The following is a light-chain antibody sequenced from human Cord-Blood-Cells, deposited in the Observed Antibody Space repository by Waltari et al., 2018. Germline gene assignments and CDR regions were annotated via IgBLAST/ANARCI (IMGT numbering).Light chain of an antibody. CDR3: SSYTSSSTWV. V-gene: IGLV2-14*01. CDR2: DVS. Sequence: QSALPKPPSVSGSPGQSITTSCTGTSSDVGGYKSVSWYHQHPGKAPKLMIYDVSKRPSGVSNRFSGSKSGNTASLTISGLQAEDEADYYCSSYTSSSTWVFGGGTKLTVL. J-gene: IGLJ3*02. CDR1: SSDVGGYKS.